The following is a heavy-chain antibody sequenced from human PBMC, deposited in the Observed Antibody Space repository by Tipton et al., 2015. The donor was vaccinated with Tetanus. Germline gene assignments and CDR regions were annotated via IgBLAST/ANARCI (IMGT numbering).Heavy chain of an antibody. V-gene: IGHV3-23*01. D-gene: IGHD6-19*01. Sequence: SLRLSCAASGFTFSYFPMNWVRQAPGKGLEWVSGISESGDNIFYADSVKGRFSISRDNSRSTLFLQMNSLRAEDTAIYYCARPPPNYRSPWSTYYFDFWGQGTLVTVSS. CDR3: ARPPPNYRSPWSTYYFDF. J-gene: IGHJ4*02. CDR2: ISESGDNI. CDR1: GFTFSYFP.